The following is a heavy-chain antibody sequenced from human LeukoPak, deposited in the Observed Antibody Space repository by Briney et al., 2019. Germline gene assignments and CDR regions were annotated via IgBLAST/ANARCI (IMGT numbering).Heavy chain of an antibody. V-gene: IGHV3-33*01. J-gene: IGHJ4*02. Sequence: GGSLRLSCAASGFTFSSYTMHWVRQAPGKGLEWVAVIGDDGSNKYYADSVKGRFTISRDNSKNTLYLQMNSLRAEDTAVYYCASEAGTGLYYFDYWGQGTLVPVSS. CDR1: GFTFSSYT. D-gene: IGHD6-13*01. CDR2: IGDDGSNK. CDR3: ASEAGTGLYYFDY.